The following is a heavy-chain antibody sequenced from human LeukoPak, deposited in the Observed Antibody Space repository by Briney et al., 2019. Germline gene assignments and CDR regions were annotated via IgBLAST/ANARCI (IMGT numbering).Heavy chain of an antibody. J-gene: IGHJ6*03. CDR1: GGSISSYY. CDR3: ARRGPAVAEHYYYYMDV. Sequence: SETLSLTCTVSGGSISSYYWSWIRQPPGKGLEWIGYIYTSGSPNYNPSLKSRVTISVDTSKNQFSLKLSSVTAADTAVYYCARRGPAVAEHYYYYMDVWGKGTTVTVSS. D-gene: IGHD4-23*01. V-gene: IGHV4-4*09. CDR2: IYTSGSP.